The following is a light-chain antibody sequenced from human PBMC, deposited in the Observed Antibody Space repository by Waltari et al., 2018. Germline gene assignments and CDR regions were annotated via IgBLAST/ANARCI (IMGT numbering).Light chain of an antibody. V-gene: IGLV2-14*03. CDR1: TSDVGSYHY. CDR3: SSYTDDTTLDVI. Sequence: QSALTQPASVSGSPGQTITIPCTGTTSDVGSYHYVSWYQRHPGKAPKLIIYDVYIRPSVVSSRFSGSKSGNTASLTISGLQAEDEVDYYCSSYTDDTTLDVIFGGGTKLTVL. CDR2: DVY. J-gene: IGLJ2*01.